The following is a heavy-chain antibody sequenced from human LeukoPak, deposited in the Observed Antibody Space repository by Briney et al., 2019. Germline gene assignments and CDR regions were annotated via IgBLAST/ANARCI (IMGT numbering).Heavy chain of an antibody. V-gene: IGHV4-34*01. J-gene: IGHJ4*02. CDR2: INHSGST. CDR1: GGSFSGYY. Sequence: PSETLSLTCAVYGGSFSGYYWSWIRQPPGKGLEWIGEINHSGSTNYNPSLKSRVTISVDTSKNQFSLKLSSVTAADTAVYYCARHSTGPGLVMKRKGPQFDYWGQGTLVTVSS. D-gene: IGHD3-16*01. CDR3: ARHSTGPGLVMKRKGPQFDY.